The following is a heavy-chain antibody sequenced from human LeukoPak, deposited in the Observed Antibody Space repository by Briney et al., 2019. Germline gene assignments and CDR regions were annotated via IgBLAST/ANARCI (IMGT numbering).Heavy chain of an antibody. Sequence: GGSLRLSCAASGFTFSSYAMSWVRQAPGKGLEWVSAISGSGGSTYYADSVKGRFTISRDNSKNTLYLQMNSLRAEDTAVYYCARDHHYASGHDYWGQGTLVTVSS. CDR3: ARDHHYASGHDY. J-gene: IGHJ4*02. CDR1: GFTFSSYA. D-gene: IGHD3-10*01. V-gene: IGHV3-23*01. CDR2: ISGSGGST.